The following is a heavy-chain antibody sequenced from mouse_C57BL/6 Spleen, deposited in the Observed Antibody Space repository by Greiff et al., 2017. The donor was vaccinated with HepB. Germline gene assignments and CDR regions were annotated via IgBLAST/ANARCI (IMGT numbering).Heavy chain of an antibody. J-gene: IGHJ1*03. Sequence: VQLQQPGAELVMPGASVKLSCKASGYTFTSYWMHWVKQRPGQGLEWIGEIDPSDSYTNYNQKFKGKSTLTVDKSSSTAYMQLSSLTSEDSAVYYCAGGGSSSWYFDVWGTGTTVTVSS. CDR3: AGGGSSSWYFDV. V-gene: IGHV1-69*01. CDR2: IDPSDSYT. CDR1: GYTFTSYW. D-gene: IGHD1-1*01.